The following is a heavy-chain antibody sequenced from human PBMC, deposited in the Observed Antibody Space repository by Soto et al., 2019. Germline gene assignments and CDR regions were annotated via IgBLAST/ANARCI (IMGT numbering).Heavy chain of an antibody. CDR3: ARHVPAAGYYYGMDV. D-gene: IGHD2-2*01. Sequence: QVQLVQSGAEVKKPGSSVKVSCKASGGTFSSCAISWVRQAPGQGLEWMGGIIPIFGTANYAQKFQGRVTNPADKSTSTANMDLSSLRSEDTAVYYCARHVPAAGYYYGMDVWGQGTTVTVSS. CDR2: IIPIFGTA. J-gene: IGHJ6*02. CDR1: GGTFSSCA. V-gene: IGHV1-69*14.